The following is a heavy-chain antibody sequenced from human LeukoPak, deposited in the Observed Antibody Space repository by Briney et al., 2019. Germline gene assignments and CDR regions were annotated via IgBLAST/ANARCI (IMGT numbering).Heavy chain of an antibody. D-gene: IGHD2-2*01. Sequence: PSETLSLTCAVYGGSFSVYYGTWIRQPPGKGLEWIGEINHEGSTNYNPSLKSRVSISVDTSKNQFSLRLRSVTAADTAVYYCARGRDIVVVPAAIRLDYWGQGTLVTVSS. CDR3: ARGRDIVVVPAAIRLDY. CDR1: GGSFSVYY. V-gene: IGHV4-34*01. CDR2: INHEGST. J-gene: IGHJ4*02.